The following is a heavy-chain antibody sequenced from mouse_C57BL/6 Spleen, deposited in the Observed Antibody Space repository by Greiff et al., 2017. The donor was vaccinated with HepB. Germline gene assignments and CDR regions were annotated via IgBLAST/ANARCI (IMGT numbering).Heavy chain of an antibody. CDR2: IYPGDGDT. CDR1: GYAFSSSW. J-gene: IGHJ2*01. CDR3: ARKNYYYYGSSLDY. D-gene: IGHD1-1*01. Sequence: VKLMESGPELVKPGASVKISCKASGYAFSSSWMNWVKQRPGKGLEWIGRIYPGDGDTNYNGKFKGKATLTADKSSSTAYMQLSSLTSEDSAVYFCARKNYYYYGSSLDYWGQGTTLTVSS. V-gene: IGHV1-82*01.